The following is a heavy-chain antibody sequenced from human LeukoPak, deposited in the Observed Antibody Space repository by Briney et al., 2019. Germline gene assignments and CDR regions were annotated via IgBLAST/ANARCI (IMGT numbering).Heavy chain of an antibody. CDR3: ARVGLYSSGWSA. D-gene: IGHD6-19*01. J-gene: IGHJ4*02. V-gene: IGHV3-74*01. Sequence: GGSLRLSCAASGFTFSSYWMNWVRQAPGKGLVWVSRINSDGSSTNYTDSVKGRFTISRDNAKNTLYLQMNSLRAEDTAVYYCARVGLYSSGWSAWGQGTLVTVSS. CDR2: INSDGSST. CDR1: GFTFSSYW.